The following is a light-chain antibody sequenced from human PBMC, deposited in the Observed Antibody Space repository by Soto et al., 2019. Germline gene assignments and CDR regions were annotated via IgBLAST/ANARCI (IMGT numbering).Light chain of an antibody. V-gene: IGLV2-14*01. CDR1: SRDIGAYNH. CDR2: EVN. CDR3: CSFTTSSTLV. J-gene: IGLJ1*01. Sequence: QSAPTQPASVSGSPGQSITISCTGTSRDIGAYNHVSWYQQNPGKAPQLIIYEVNNRPSGLSNRFSASKSANAASLTISGLQPEDEADYFCCSFTTSSTLVFGTGTKVTVL.